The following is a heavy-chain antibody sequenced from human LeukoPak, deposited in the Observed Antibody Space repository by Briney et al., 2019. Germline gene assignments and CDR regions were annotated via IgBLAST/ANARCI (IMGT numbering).Heavy chain of an antibody. CDR3: ARDSGDSSGYYPTYYYGMDV. V-gene: IGHV4-30-4*01. J-gene: IGHJ6*02. CDR1: GGSISSGDYY. D-gene: IGHD3-22*01. Sequence: PSQTLSLTCTVSGGSISSGDYYWSWIRQPPGKGLEWIGYIYYSGSTYYNPSLKSRVTISVDTSKNQFSLKLSSVTAADTAVYYCARDSGDSSGYYPTYYYGMDVWGQGTTVTVSS. CDR2: IYYSGST.